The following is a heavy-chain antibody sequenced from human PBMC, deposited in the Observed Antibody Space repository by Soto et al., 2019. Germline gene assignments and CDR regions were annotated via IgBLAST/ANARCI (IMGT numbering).Heavy chain of an antibody. D-gene: IGHD2-21*02. J-gene: IGHJ1*01. CDR1: GFTFDEYT. Sequence: GGSLRLSCAASGFTFDEYTMHWVRQAPGKGLEWVSLISWDGDSTYYADSVKGRFTISRDNSKNSLYLQMNSLRTEDTALYYCAKGCGGDCYPEYFRHWGQGTLVTVSS. V-gene: IGHV3-43*01. CDR2: ISWDGDST. CDR3: AKGCGGDCYPEYFRH.